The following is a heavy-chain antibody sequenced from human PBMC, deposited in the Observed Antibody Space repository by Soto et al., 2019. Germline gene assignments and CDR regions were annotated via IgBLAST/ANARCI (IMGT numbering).Heavy chain of an antibody. CDR3: AKGFLGYSSSWFQH. CDR1: GFTFSSYA. V-gene: IGHV3-23*01. Sequence: GGSLRLSCAASGFTFSSYAMSWVRQAPGKGLEWVSAISGSGGSTYYADSVKGRFTISRDNSKNTLYLQMNSLRAEDKAVYYCAKGFLGYSSSWFQHWGQGTLVTVSS. D-gene: IGHD6-13*01. CDR2: ISGSGGST. J-gene: IGHJ1*01.